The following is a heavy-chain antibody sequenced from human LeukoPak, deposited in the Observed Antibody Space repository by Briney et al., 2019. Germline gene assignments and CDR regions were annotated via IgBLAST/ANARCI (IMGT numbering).Heavy chain of an antibody. CDR1: AFTFSSYS. CDR3: AGQWLRLGPIDY. D-gene: IGHD5-12*01. Sequence: AGGSLRLSCAASAFTFSSYSMNWVRQAPGKGLEWVSSISGNGDSTYYADSVKGRFTISRDNSKDTLYLQMNSLRVDDTAVYYCAGQWLRLGPIDYWGQGTLVSVSS. CDR2: ISGNGDST. J-gene: IGHJ4*02. V-gene: IGHV3-23*01.